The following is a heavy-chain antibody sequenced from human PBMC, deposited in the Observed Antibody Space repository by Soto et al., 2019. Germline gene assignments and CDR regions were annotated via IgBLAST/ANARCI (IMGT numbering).Heavy chain of an antibody. CDR2: IWYDGSNK. D-gene: IGHD5-18*01. J-gene: IGHJ6*02. CDR1: GFTFSSYG. Sequence: QAGGSLRLSCAASGFTFSSYGMHWVRQAPGKGLEWVAVIWYDGSNKYYADSVKGRFTISRDNSKNTLYLQMNSLRAEDTAVYYCATNTAMVVPYYYYGMDVWGQGTTVTVSS. V-gene: IGHV3-33*01. CDR3: ATNTAMVVPYYYYGMDV.